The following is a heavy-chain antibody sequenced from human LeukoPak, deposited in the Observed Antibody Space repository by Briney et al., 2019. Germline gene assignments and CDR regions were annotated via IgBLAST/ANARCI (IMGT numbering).Heavy chain of an antibody. V-gene: IGHV1-2*02. J-gene: IGHJ4*02. CDR1: GYTFTGYY. D-gene: IGHD6-19*01. CDR2: INPNSGGT. Sequence: GASVKVSCKASGYTFTGYYMHWVRQAPGQGLEWMGWINPNSGGTNYAQKFQGRVTMTRDTSISTAYMELSRLRSDDTAVYYCAGDKTTGGWYEFDYWGQGTLVTVSS. CDR3: AGDKTTGGWYEFDY.